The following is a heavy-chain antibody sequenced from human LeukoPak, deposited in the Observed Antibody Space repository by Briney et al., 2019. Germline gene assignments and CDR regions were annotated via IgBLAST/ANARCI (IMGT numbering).Heavy chain of an antibody. J-gene: IGHJ5*02. CDR3: ARVGLWFGEFGENWFDP. CDR2: IYPGDSDT. V-gene: IGHV5-51*01. D-gene: IGHD3-10*01. Sequence: GESLKISCKGSGYSFTSYWIGWVRQMPGKGLEWMGIIYPGDSDTRYSPSFQGQVTISADKSISTAYLQWSSLKASDTAMYYCARVGLWFGEFGENWFDPWGQGTLVTVSS. CDR1: GYSFTSYW.